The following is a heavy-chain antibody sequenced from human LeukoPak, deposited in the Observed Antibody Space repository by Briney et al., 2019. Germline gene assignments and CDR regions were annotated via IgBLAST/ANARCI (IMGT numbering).Heavy chain of an antibody. V-gene: IGHV4-59*01. D-gene: IGHD3-22*01. CDR2: IYYSGST. J-gene: IGHJ4*02. Sequence: PSETLSLTCTVSGGSISSYYWSWIRQPPGKGLEWIGYIYYSGSTNYNPSLKSRVTISVDTSKNQFSLKLSSVTAADTAVYYCARGSYCDSREFDYWGQGTLVTVSS. CDR1: GGSISSYY. CDR3: ARGSYCDSREFDY.